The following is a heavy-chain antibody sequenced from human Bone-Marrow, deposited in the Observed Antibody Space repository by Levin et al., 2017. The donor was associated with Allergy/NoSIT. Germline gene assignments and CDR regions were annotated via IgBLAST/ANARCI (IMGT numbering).Heavy chain of an antibody. J-gene: IGHJ4*02. CDR1: GFTFSSYA. D-gene: IGHD3-22*01. V-gene: IGHV3-23*01. CDR2: ISGSGGST. CDR3: AKFRDYYDSSGYYYRGY. Sequence: GESLKISCAASGFTFSSYAMSWVRQAPGKGLEWVSAISGSGGSTYYADSVKGRFTISRDNSKNTLYLQMNSLRAEDTAVYYCAKFRDYYDSSGYYYRGYWGQGTLVTVSS.